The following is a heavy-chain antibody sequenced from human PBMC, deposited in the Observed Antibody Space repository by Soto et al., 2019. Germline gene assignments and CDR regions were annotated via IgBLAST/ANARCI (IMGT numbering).Heavy chain of an antibody. CDR3: ARLAGYSSGWYEYYYYGMDV. J-gene: IGHJ6*02. Sequence: PGESLKISCNGSGYSFTSYWISWVRQMPGKGLEWMGRIDPSDSYTNYSPSFQGHVTISADKSISTAYLQWSSLKASDTAMYYCARLAGYSSGWYEYYYYGMDVWGQGTTVTVSS. CDR1: GYSFTSYW. D-gene: IGHD6-19*01. V-gene: IGHV5-10-1*01. CDR2: IDPSDSYT.